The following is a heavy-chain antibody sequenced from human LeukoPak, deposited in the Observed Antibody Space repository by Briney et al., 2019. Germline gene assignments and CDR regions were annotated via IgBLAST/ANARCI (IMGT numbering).Heavy chain of an antibody. CDR2: IYYSGST. Sequence: SETLSLTRTVPGGAISSSIYYWGWIRQPPRKGLEWIGYIYYSGSTNYNPSLKSRVTISVDTSKNQFSLKLSSVTAADTAVYYCARREEIGFDIWGQGTMVTVSS. CDR3: ARREEIGFDI. V-gene: IGHV4-61*05. J-gene: IGHJ3*02. D-gene: IGHD3-22*01. CDR1: GGAISSSIYY.